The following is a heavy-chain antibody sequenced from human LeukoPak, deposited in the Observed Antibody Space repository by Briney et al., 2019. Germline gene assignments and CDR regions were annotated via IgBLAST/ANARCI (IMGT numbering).Heavy chain of an antibody. CDR3: ARSKDIVVVVAASFDH. D-gene: IGHD2-15*01. CDR2: IIPIFGTA. J-gene: IGHJ4*02. V-gene: IGHV1-69*01. CDR1: GGTFSSYA. Sequence: ASVKVSCKASGGTFSSYAISWVRQAPGQGLEWMGGIIPIFGTANYAQKFQGRVTITADESTSTAYMELSSLRSEDTAVYYCARSKDIVVVVAASFDHWGQGTLVTVSS.